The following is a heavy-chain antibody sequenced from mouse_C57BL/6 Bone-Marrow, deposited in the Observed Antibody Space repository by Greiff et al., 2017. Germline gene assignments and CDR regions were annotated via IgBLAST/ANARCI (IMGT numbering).Heavy chain of an antibody. CDR3: ARRGYYDYSFAY. Sequence: QVQLQQPGAELVRPGTSVKLSCKASGYTFTSYWMHWVKQRPGQGLEWIGVIDPSVSNTNYNQKFKGKAKLTVAASSSTAYMHLSSLTSEDSAVYYCARRGYYDYSFAYWGQGTLVTVSA. J-gene: IGHJ3*01. CDR1: GYTFTSYW. D-gene: IGHD2-4*01. CDR2: IDPSVSNT. V-gene: IGHV1-59*01.